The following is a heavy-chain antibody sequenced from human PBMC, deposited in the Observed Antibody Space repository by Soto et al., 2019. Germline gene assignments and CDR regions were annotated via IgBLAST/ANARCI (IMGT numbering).Heavy chain of an antibody. CDR1: GGSVSSYY. CDR2: VYVSGVT. D-gene: IGHD2-21*02. Sequence: PSETLSLTCTVSGGSVSSYYWSWIRQPPGKGLEWIGYVYVSGVTNYNPSLKSRVTISVDRSKNQFSLKLSSVTAADTAVYYCASTQYGGNSSGAFDIWGQGTMVTVSS. CDR3: ASTQYGGNSSGAFDI. J-gene: IGHJ3*02. V-gene: IGHV4-59*02.